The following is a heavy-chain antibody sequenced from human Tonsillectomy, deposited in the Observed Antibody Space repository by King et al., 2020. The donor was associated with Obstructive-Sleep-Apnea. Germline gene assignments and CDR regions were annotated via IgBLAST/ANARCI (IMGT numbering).Heavy chain of an antibody. V-gene: IGHV3-30-3*01. Sequence: VQLVQSGGGVVQPGRSLRLSCAASGFTFSAYAMHWVRQAPGKGLEWVALISYDESSTYSADSVKGRFTISRDNSKNTLYLQMNSLRAEDTAVYYCARDRTQWLDSVLGYWGQGTLVTVSS. CDR1: GFTFSAYA. CDR2: ISYDESST. D-gene: IGHD6-19*01. CDR3: ARDRTQWLDSVLGY. J-gene: IGHJ4*02.